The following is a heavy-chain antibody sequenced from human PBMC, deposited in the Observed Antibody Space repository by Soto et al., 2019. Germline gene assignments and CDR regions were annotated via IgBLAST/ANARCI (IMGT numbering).Heavy chain of an antibody. V-gene: IGHV3-33*01. CDR1: GFTFSGFG. Sequence: GGSLRLSCAASGFTFSGFGMHWVRQAPGKGLEWVAIIWYDGSDKYYADSVKGRFTISRDNSKNTLHLQMNSLRAEDTAVYHCAFGNLSYYFDFWGQGTPVTVSS. D-gene: IGHD3-16*01. CDR3: AFGNLSYYFDF. J-gene: IGHJ4*02. CDR2: IWYDGSDK.